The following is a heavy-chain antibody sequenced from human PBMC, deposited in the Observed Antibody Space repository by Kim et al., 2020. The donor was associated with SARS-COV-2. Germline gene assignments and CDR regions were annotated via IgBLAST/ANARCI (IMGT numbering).Heavy chain of an antibody. CDR2: ISYDGSNK. CDR1: GFTFSSYG. Sequence: GGSLRLSCAASGFTFSSYGMHWVRQAPGKGLEWVAVISYDGSNKYYADSVKGRFTISRDNSKNTLYLQMNSLRAEDTAVYYCAKGGWYGGNAGHDYWGQGTLGTVSS. J-gene: IGHJ4*02. CDR3: AKGGWYGGNAGHDY. D-gene: IGHD2-15*01. V-gene: IGHV3-30*18.